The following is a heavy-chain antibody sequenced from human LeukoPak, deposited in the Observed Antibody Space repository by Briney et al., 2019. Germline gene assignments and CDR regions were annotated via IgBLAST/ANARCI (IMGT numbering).Heavy chain of an antibody. CDR1: GFIFSDYY. J-gene: IGHJ6*03. D-gene: IGHD2-15*01. CDR3: ARGGIDGYYYYYMDV. CDR2: ISSSGSTI. V-gene: IGHV3-11*01. Sequence: GGSLRLSCAASGFIFSDYYMSWIRQAPGKGLEWVSYISSSGSTIYYADSVKGRFTISRDNAKNSLYLQMNSLRAEDTAVYYCARGGIDGYYYYYMDVWGKGTTVTISS.